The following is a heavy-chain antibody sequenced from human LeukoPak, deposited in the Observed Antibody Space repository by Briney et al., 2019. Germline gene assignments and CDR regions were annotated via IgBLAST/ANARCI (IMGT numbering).Heavy chain of an antibody. D-gene: IGHD3-22*01. CDR2: IRGSGGST. CDR1: RFTFSSYA. V-gene: IGHV3-23*01. CDR3: VTFYYDSSGSYVHY. Sequence: GGSLRLSCAASRFTFSSYAMSWVRQAPGKGLEWVSAIRGSGGSTYYADSVKGRFTISRDDSKSTLYLQMNSLRAEDTAVYHCVTFYYDSSGSYVHYWGQGTLVTVSS. J-gene: IGHJ4*02.